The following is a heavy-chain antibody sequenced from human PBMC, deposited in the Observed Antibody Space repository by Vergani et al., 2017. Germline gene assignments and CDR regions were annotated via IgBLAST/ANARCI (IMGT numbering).Heavy chain of an antibody. D-gene: IGHD3-22*01. CDR2: IYHSGST. CDR1: FDSIRNLY. CDR3: ARRSSSYYFDI. Sequence: QVQLQESGPGLVKSSETLSLTCSVSFDSIRNLYCNWIRQPPGKGLEWIASIYHSGSTYYNPSLKSRVTTSVDTSKNQFSLKLSSVTAADTAVYYCARRSSSYYFDIWGQGVLITVSS. J-gene: IGHJ5*02. V-gene: IGHV4-59*04.